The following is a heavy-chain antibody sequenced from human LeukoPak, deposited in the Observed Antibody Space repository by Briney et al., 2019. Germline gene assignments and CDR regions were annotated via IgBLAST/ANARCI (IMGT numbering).Heavy chain of an antibody. V-gene: IGHV3-21*01. Sequence: GGSLRLSCAASGFTFSSYSMNWVRQAPGKGLEWVSSISSSSSYIYYADSVKGRFTISRDNSKNTLYLRMNSLRADDTAVYYCAKEFNFFRGVIISTDYWGQGTLVIVSS. CDR3: AKEFNFFRGVIISTDY. CDR1: GFTFSSYS. J-gene: IGHJ4*02. CDR2: ISSSSSYI. D-gene: IGHD3-10*01.